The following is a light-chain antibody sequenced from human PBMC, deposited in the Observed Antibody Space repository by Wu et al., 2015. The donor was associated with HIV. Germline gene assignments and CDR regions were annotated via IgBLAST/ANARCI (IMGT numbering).Light chain of an antibody. J-gene: IGKJ3*01. CDR3: QQLNTYPRT. CDR1: QSIGNY. Sequence: IQMTQSPSSLSASVGDRVTITCRASQSIGNYLNWYQQKPGTAPKLLIFAASSLQSGVPSRFSGSGSGTDFTLTISSLQPEDFATYYCQQLNTYPRTFGPGTKVDIK. V-gene: IGKV1-39*01. CDR2: AAS.